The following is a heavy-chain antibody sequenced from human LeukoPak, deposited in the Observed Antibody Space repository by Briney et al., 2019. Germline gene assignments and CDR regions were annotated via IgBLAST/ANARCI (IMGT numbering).Heavy chain of an antibody. CDR3: ARGPPNWGFDF. Sequence: GASVKVSCKASGYTFTSYAISWVRQAPGQRLEWMGWINAGSGDTKYSQKFQGRVTITRDRSASTVYMELSSLRSEDTAVYYCARGPPNWGFDFWGQGALVTVSS. J-gene: IGHJ4*02. CDR1: GYTFTSYA. CDR2: INAGSGDT. V-gene: IGHV1-3*01. D-gene: IGHD7-27*01.